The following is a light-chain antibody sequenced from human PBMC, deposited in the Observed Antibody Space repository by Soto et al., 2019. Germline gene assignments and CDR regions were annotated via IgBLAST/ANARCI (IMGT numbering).Light chain of an antibody. CDR3: FSYTSRSTWV. V-gene: IGLV2-14*01. J-gene: IGLJ3*02. CDR2: EVT. CDR1: SSDVGGYNY. Sequence: QSVLTQPPSASGSPGQSVAISCTGTSSDVGGYNYVSWFQQHPGKAPKLMIYEVTNRPSGVSSRFSGSKSGNTASLTISGLQAEDESDYYCFSYTSRSTWVFGGGTKLTVL.